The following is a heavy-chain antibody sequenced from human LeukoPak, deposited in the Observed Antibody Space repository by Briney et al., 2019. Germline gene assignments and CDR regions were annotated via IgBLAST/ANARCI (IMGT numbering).Heavy chain of an antibody. CDR1: GFTFSSYG. D-gene: IGHD6-13*01. Sequence: PGGSLRLSCAASGFTFSSYGMHWVRQAPGKGLEWVAVIWYDGSNKYYADSVKGRFTISRDNSTNTLYLQMNSLRAEDTAVYYCATGIAAAGTLEYYYGMDVWGQGTTVTVSS. J-gene: IGHJ6*02. CDR2: IWYDGSNK. V-gene: IGHV3-33*01. CDR3: ATGIAAAGTLEYYYGMDV.